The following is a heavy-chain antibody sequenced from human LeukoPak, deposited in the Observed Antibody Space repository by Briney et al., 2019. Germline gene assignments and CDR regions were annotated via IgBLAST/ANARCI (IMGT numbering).Heavy chain of an antibody. CDR1: GFTFSSYA. Sequence: QPGGSLRLSCAASGFTFSSYAMSWVRQAPGKGLEWVSAISGSGGSTYYADSVKGRFTISRDNSKNTLYLQMNSLRAEDTAVYYCARDSSSSPYYYYGMDVWGQGTTVTVSS. CDR2: ISGSGGST. D-gene: IGHD6-6*01. V-gene: IGHV3-23*01. J-gene: IGHJ6*02. CDR3: ARDSSSSPYYYYGMDV.